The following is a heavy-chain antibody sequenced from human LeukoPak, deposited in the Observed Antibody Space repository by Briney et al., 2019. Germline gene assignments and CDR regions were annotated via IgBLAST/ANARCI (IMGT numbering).Heavy chain of an antibody. J-gene: IGHJ4*02. CDR2: IYYSGST. Sequence: SETPSLTCTVSGGSISSSSYYWGWIRQPPGKGLEWIESIYYSGSTYYNPSLKSRVTISVDTSKNQFSLKLSSVTAADTAVYYCARQSVGSWSGYSSGWFGYWGQGTLVTVSS. CDR3: ARQSVGSWSGYSSGWFGY. V-gene: IGHV4-39*01. D-gene: IGHD6-19*01. CDR1: GGSISSSSYY.